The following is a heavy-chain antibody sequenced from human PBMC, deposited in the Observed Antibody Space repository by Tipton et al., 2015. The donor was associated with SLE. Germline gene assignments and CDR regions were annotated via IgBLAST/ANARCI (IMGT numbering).Heavy chain of an antibody. CDR1: GYTFASYG. CDR3: AREMEWVPFIDV. J-gene: IGHJ6*03. V-gene: IGHV1-18*01. Sequence: QLVQSGAEVKEPGASLKVSCKTSGYTFASYGINWVRQAPGQGLEWMGWISPKNGNTNYAPNLQGRVTMTTDTSTSTAYMELKSLRSDDTAVYYCAREMEWVPFIDVWGKGTTVTVSS. D-gene: IGHD1-1*01. CDR2: ISPKNGNT.